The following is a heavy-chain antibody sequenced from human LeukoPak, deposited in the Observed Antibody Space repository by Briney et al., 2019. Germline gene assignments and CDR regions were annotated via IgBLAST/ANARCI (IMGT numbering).Heavy chain of an antibody. V-gene: IGHV1-69*13. J-gene: IGHJ6*03. Sequence: ASVKVSCKASGGTFSSYAISWVRQAPGQGLEWTGGIIPIFGTANYAQKFQGRVTITADESTSTAYMELSSLRSEDTAVYYCAREDRHYDFWSGSDYYYYYMDVWGKGTTVTVSS. D-gene: IGHD3-3*01. CDR2: IIPIFGTA. CDR1: GGTFSSYA. CDR3: AREDRHYDFWSGSDYYYYYMDV.